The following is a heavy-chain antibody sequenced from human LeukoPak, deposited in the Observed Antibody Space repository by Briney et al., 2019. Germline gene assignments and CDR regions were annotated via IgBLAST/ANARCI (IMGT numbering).Heavy chain of an antibody. CDR1: GYTLIELS. CDR3: ATLPAGLVYQGFEY. V-gene: IGHV1-24*01. CDR2: FDPEDGET. J-gene: IGHJ4*02. D-gene: IGHD6-13*01. Sequence: GASVKVSCKVSGYTLIELSMHWVRQAPGKGLEWMGGFDPEDGETIYAQKFQGRVTMTEDTSTDTAYMELSSLRSEDTAVYYCATLPAGLVYQGFEYWGQGTLVTVSS.